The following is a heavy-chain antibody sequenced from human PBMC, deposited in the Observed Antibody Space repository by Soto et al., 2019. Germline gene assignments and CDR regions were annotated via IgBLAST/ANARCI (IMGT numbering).Heavy chain of an antibody. J-gene: IGHJ5*02. D-gene: IGHD1-1*01. CDR3: ATANWSHHYFDP. V-gene: IGHV4-34*01. Sequence: SETLSLTCAVYGGSFSGYYCIFLRHPPGKGLEWIGEINHSGSPNYNPSLKSRVTISVDTSKNQFSLKMTSVTAADTAVYYCATANWSHHYFDPWGQGTQVTVSS. CDR1: GGSFSGYY. CDR2: INHSGSP.